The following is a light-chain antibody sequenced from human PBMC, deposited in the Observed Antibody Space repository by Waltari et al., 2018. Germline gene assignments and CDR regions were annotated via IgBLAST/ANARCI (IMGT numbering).Light chain of an antibody. CDR1: QNVARND. J-gene: IGKJ1*01. CDR3: QQYDTAPRT. Sequence: ENVLTQSPDTLSLSPGERATLSCRASQNVARNDLAWHQQKPGQPPRLLIYGASSRATGIPDRFSGSGSGTDFTLTISKLEPEDFAIYDCQQYDTAPRTFGQGTKVQI. V-gene: IGKV3-20*01. CDR2: GAS.